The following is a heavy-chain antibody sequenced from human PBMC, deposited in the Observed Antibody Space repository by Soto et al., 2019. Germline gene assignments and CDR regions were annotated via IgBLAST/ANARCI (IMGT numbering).Heavy chain of an antibody. D-gene: IGHD6-19*01. J-gene: IGHJ4*02. Sequence: GGSLRLSCSASGFTFSSYAMHWVRQAPGKGLEYVSAISSNGGSTYYADSVKGRFTISRDNSKNTLYLQMSSLRAEDTAVYYCVKDRHRGWAGSGVSFDYWGQGTLVTVSS. V-gene: IGHV3-64D*08. CDR3: VKDRHRGWAGSGVSFDY. CDR2: ISSNGGST. CDR1: GFTFSSYA.